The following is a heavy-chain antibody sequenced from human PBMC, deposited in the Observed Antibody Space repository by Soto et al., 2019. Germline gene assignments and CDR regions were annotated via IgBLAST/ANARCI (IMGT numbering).Heavy chain of an antibody. Sequence: GASLKVSCKASGYTFTGYYMHWVRQAPGQGLEWMGWINPNSGGTNYAQKFQGRVTMTRDTSISTAYMELSRLRSDDTAVYYCAREGQGGYNLGATTYYYYGMDVWGQGTTVTVSS. V-gene: IGHV1-2*02. CDR3: AREGQGGYNLGATTYYYYGMDV. CDR2: INPNSGGT. J-gene: IGHJ6*02. D-gene: IGHD5-12*01. CDR1: GYTFTGYY.